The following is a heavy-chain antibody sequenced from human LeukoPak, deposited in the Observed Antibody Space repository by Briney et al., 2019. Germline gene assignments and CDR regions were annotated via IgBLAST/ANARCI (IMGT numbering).Heavy chain of an antibody. J-gene: IGHJ4*02. CDR2: IKYDGGEK. D-gene: IGHD3-10*01. V-gene: IGHV3-7*04. CDR1: GFTFSTCW. Sequence: GGSLRLSCAASGFTFSTCWMGWVRQAPGKGLEWVANIKYDGGEKYYVDSVKGRFTISRDNAKNSLYLQMNSLRAEDMAVYYCARPSYNSGSYFDYWGQGILVTVSS. CDR3: ARPSYNSGSYFDY.